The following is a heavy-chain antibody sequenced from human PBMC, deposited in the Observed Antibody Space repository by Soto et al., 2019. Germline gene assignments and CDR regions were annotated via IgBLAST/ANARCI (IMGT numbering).Heavy chain of an antibody. CDR2: INHSGST. CDR1: GGSFSGYY. D-gene: IGHD6-13*01. J-gene: IGHJ5*02. CDR3: ASLAAAGLGWFDP. Sequence: SETLSLTCAVYGGSFSGYYWSWIRQPPGKGLEWIGEINHSGSTNYNPSLKSRVTISVDTSKNQFSLKLSSVTAADTAVYYCASLAAAGLGWFDPWGQGTLVTVSS. V-gene: IGHV4-34*01.